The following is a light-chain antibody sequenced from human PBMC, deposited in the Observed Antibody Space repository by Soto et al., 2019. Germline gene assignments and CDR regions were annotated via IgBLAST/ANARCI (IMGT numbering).Light chain of an antibody. Sequence: QSALTQPPSASGSPGQSVTISCTGTKNDIGVYDFVSWYQHHPGKAPRLIIYEVVQRPSGVPDRFSGSKSGNTASLTVSGLQAADEADYYCSAYSDIDTKVFGTGTKVTVL. J-gene: IGLJ1*01. V-gene: IGLV2-8*01. CDR2: EVV. CDR3: SAYSDIDTKV. CDR1: KNDIGVYDF.